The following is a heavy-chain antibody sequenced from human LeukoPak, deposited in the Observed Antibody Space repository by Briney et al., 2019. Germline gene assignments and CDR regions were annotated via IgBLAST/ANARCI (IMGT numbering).Heavy chain of an antibody. V-gene: IGHV1-69*13. Sequence: GASVKVSCKASGGTFSSYAISWVRQAPGQGLEWMGGIIPIFGTANYAQKFQGRVTITADESTSTAYMELSSLRSEDTAVYYCARGPRIVGATYFDYWDQGTLVTVSS. CDR2: IIPIFGTA. J-gene: IGHJ4*02. D-gene: IGHD1-26*01. CDR1: GGTFSSYA. CDR3: ARGPRIVGATYFDY.